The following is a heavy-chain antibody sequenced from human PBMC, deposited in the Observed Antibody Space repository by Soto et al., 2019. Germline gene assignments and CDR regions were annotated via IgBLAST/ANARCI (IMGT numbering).Heavy chain of an antibody. J-gene: IGHJ4*02. Sequence: PSETLSLTCTVSGGSISSSSYYWGRVPQPPGKGLEWIGYIYYSGSTNYNPSLKSRVTISVDTSKNQFSLKLSSVTAADTAVYYCARGAPYIEMATTLFDYWGQGTLVTVSS. V-gene: IGHV4-61*05. CDR1: GGSISSSSYY. CDR3: ARGAPYIEMATTLFDY. CDR2: IYYSGST. D-gene: IGHD5-12*01.